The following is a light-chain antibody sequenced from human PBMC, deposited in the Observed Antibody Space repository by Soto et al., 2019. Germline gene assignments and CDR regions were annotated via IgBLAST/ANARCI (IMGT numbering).Light chain of an antibody. CDR2: GAS. J-gene: IGKJ2*01. CDR3: QQYGSLPYT. CDR1: QSVSSSY. V-gene: IGKV3-20*01. Sequence: EIVLTQSPGTLSLSPGERATLSCRASQSVSSSYLAWYQKKPGQAPRLLIYGASSRATGIPDRFSGSGSGTDFTLTISRLEPEDFAVYYCQQYGSLPYTFGQGTKLEIK.